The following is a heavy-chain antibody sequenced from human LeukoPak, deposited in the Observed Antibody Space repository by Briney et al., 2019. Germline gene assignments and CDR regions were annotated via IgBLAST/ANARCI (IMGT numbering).Heavy chain of an antibody. V-gene: IGHV3-23*01. J-gene: IGHJ5*01. CDR1: GFTFSGYA. D-gene: IGHD1-26*01. CDR2: ISDSGSST. Sequence: PGGSLRLSCAASGFTFSGYAMSWVRQAPGKGLEWVSAISDSGSSTYYADSVKGRFTISRDNSKNTLYLQMNSLRAEDTAVYYCAKDPIVGAITNWFDPWGQGTLVTVSS. CDR3: AKDPIVGAITNWFDP.